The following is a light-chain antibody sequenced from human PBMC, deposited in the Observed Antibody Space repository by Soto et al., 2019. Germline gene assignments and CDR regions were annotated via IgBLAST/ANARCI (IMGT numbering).Light chain of an antibody. CDR2: SNS. V-gene: IGLV1-44*01. CDR3: AAWDDSLNAVV. J-gene: IGLJ2*01. Sequence: QSVLTQPPSASGTPGQRVTISCSGSSSNIGGNTVNWYQHLPGTAPKTLIYSNSQRPSGVPDRFSGSKSVTSASLAISGLQSEDEADYYCAAWDDSLNAVVFGGGTQLTVL. CDR1: SSNIGGNT.